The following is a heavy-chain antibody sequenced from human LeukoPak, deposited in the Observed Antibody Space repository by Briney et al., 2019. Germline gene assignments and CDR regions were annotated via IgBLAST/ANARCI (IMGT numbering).Heavy chain of an antibody. CDR2: MNPYSGNT. D-gene: IGHD1-1*01. Sequence: ASVKVSCKASGYSFTSYDINWVRQATGQGLEWMGYMNPYSGNTGYAQNFQGRATLTRNTSISTAYMELSSLRSEDTAVYYCARSKKNWNFDYWGQGTLVTVSS. CDR1: GYSFTSYD. CDR3: ARSKKNWNFDY. J-gene: IGHJ4*02. V-gene: IGHV1-8*01.